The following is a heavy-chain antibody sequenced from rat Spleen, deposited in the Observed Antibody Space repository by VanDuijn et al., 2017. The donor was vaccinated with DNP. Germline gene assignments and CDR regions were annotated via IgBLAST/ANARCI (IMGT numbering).Heavy chain of an antibody. CDR2: INGDSSAI. CDR1: GFNFNDYW. V-gene: IGHV4-2*01. J-gene: IGHJ2*01. D-gene: IGHD1-11*01. Sequence: EVKLVESGGGLVQPGISLKLSCAVSGFNFNDYWMGWVRQAPGKGLEWVGEINGDSSAINYNPSLKDKFTISRDNAQNTLYLQVNKLGSEDTAIYYCAKGPNYGGWSDYFDYWGQGVMVTVSS. CDR3: AKGPNYGGWSDYFDY.